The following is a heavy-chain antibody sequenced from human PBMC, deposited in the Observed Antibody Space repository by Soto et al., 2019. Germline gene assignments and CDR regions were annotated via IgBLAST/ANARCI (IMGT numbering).Heavy chain of an antibody. CDR1: GGSFSGYY. CDR2: INHSGST. J-gene: IGHJ4*02. Sequence: QVQLQQWGAGLLKPSETLSLTCAVYGGSFSGYYWSWIRQPPGKGLEYIGEINHSGSTNYNPSLTSRVTIAVDTSKHQFSLKLSSVTAADTAVYYCARSYGGNSGTFDFWGQGILVTVSS. D-gene: IGHD4-17*01. V-gene: IGHV4-34*01. CDR3: ARSYGGNSGTFDF.